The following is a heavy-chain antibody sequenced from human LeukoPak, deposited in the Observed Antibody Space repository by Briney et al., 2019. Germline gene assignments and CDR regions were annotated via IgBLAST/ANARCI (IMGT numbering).Heavy chain of an antibody. D-gene: IGHD2-2*01. CDR3: AGTNLACSSTSCYFGY. Sequence: GESLKISCKGSGYSFTSYWIGWVRQMPGKGLEWMGIIYPGDSDTRYSPSFQGQVTISADKSISTAYLQWSSLKASDTAMYYCAGTNLACSSTSCYFGYWGQGTLVTVSS. V-gene: IGHV5-51*01. CDR1: GYSFTSYW. CDR2: IYPGDSDT. J-gene: IGHJ4*02.